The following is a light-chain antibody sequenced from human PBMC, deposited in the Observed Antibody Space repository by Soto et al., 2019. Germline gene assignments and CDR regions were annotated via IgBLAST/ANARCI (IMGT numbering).Light chain of an antibody. CDR2: GAC. J-gene: IGKJ5*01. Sequence: EIVLTQSPATLSVSPGERATLSCMASQSVSSNLAWYQQKPGQAPRLLSYGACTRATGIPDRFSGSGSVTEFTLTISSLQSEDFAVYYCQQRSNWPITFGQGTRLEIK. V-gene: IGKV3D-15*01. CDR1: QSVSSN. CDR3: QQRSNWPIT.